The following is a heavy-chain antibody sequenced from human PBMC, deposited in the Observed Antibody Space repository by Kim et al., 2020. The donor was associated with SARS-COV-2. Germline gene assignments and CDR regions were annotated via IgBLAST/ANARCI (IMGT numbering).Heavy chain of an antibody. J-gene: IGHJ4*02. CDR2: ISSSSSTI. CDR3: ARDMELLWSRGPFDY. D-gene: IGHD3-10*01. Sequence: GGSLRLSCAASGFTFSSYSMNWVRQAPGKGLEWVSYISSSSSTIYYADSVKGRFTISRDNAKNSLYLQMNSLRDEDTAVYYCARDMELLWSRGPFDYWGQGTLVTVSS. V-gene: IGHV3-48*02. CDR1: GFTFSSYS.